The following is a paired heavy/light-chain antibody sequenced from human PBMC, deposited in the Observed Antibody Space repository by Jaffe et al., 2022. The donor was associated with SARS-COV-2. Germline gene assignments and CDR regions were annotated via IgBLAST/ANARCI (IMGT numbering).Heavy chain of an antibody. CDR3: ARDVSWYIEV. V-gene: IGHV3-33*01. J-gene: IGHJ2*01. CDR2: VWRDGIKK. Sequence: QEQLVESGGGVVQPGGSLRLSCAASGFALNSYGMHWVRQAPGKGLECVAFVWRDGIKKEYLDSVKGRFTISKDNSKNIVYLQMDSLRAEDTGIYYCARDVSWYIEVWGRGTLVTVSS. CDR1: GFALNSYG.
Light chain of an antibody. CDR2: AAS. Sequence: EVVMTQSPGTLSVSPGERLTLSCRASQTVSNDLAWYQQKPGQAPRLLIYAASTRATGIPARFSGSGSETEFTLTISSLQPEDFAVYYCHQYSYWPRTFGQGTKVEFK. CDR3: HQYSYWPRT. V-gene: IGKV3-15*01. J-gene: IGKJ1*01. CDR1: QTVSND.